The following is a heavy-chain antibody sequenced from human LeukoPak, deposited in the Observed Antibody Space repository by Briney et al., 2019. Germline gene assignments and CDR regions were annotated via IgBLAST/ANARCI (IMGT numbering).Heavy chain of an antibody. CDR2: ISTSGNTI. Sequence: GGSLRLSCAASGFTFSSYDMNWLRQAPGKGLEWVSYISTSGNTIYYADSVRGRFTISRDNAKNSLYLQMNSLRAEDTAVYYCAKVPDYYGSGRYHWGQGTLVTVSS. J-gene: IGHJ1*01. V-gene: IGHV3-48*03. CDR1: GFTFSSYD. D-gene: IGHD3-10*01. CDR3: AKVPDYYGSGRYH.